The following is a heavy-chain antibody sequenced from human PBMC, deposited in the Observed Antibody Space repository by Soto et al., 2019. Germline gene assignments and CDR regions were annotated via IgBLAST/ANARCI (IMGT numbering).Heavy chain of an antibody. D-gene: IGHD3-3*01. Sequence: PSETLSLTCAVYGGSFSGYYWSWIRQPPGKGLEWIGEINHSGSTNYNPSLKSRVTISVDTSKNQFSLKLSSVTAADTAVYYCARTWYYDFWSGYYSVLRAYYGMDVWGQGTTVTVS. J-gene: IGHJ6*02. CDR2: INHSGST. CDR1: GGSFSGYY. CDR3: ARTWYYDFWSGYYSVLRAYYGMDV. V-gene: IGHV4-34*01.